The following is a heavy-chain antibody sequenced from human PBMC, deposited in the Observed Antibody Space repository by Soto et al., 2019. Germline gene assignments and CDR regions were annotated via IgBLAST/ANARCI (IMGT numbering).Heavy chain of an antibody. V-gene: IGHV3-23*01. J-gene: IGHJ4*02. CDR1: GFTFSSYA. Sequence: GGSLRLSCAASGFTFSSYAMSWVRQAPGRGLEWVSSASGSGGTTYYADSVKGRFTISRDNSKNTLYLQMDSLRAEDTAVYYCAKGSEWEQLYARYFDYWGQGALVTVSS. D-gene: IGHD1-26*01. CDR2: ASGSGGTT. CDR3: AKGSEWEQLYARYFDY.